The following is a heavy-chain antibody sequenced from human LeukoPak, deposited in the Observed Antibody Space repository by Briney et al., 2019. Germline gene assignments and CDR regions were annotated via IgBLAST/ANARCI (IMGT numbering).Heavy chain of an antibody. D-gene: IGHD6-19*01. CDR1: GYDFTSVG. CDR3: ARAGSGSGWYFDY. Sequence: ASVKVSCKSSGYDFTSVGITWVRQAPGQGLEWMGWISPYNGDTRYVQKLQGRVTMTTDTSTTTAYMELRSLRFDDTAVYYCARAGSGSGWYFDYWGQGTLVTVSS. CDR2: ISPYNGDT. J-gene: IGHJ4*02. V-gene: IGHV1-18*01.